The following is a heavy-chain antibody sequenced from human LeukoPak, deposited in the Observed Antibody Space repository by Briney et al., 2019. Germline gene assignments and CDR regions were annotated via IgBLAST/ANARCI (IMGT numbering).Heavy chain of an antibody. D-gene: IGHD3-10*01. CDR3: AGRYYYGPGSYVDY. Sequence: PSETLSLTCAVYGGSFSGYYWSWIRQPPGKGLEWIGEINHSGSTNYNPSLKSRVTISVDTSKNQFSLKLSSVTAADTAVYYCAGRYYYGPGSYVDYWGQGTLVTVSS. CDR2: INHSGST. CDR1: GGSFSGYY. J-gene: IGHJ4*02. V-gene: IGHV4-34*01.